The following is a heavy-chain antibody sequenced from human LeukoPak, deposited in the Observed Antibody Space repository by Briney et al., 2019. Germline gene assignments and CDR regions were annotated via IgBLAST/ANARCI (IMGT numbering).Heavy chain of an antibody. CDR2: ITSSGDDI. J-gene: IGHJ4*02. CDR1: GFTFSDYY. V-gene: IGHV3-11*01. D-gene: IGHD5-12*01. CDR3: ASDIVATSGDF. Sequence: GGTLRLSCAASGFTFSDYYMSWIRQAPGKGLEWVAYITSSGDDIYYAESVKGRFTISRDNAKNALFLRMSSLRVEDTATYYCASDIVATSGDFWGQGTLVSVSS.